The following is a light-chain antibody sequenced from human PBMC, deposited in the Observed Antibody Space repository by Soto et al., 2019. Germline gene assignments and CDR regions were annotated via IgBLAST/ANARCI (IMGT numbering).Light chain of an antibody. V-gene: IGLV2-14*01. CDR2: EVS. CDR3: SSYTSSSTLV. J-gene: IGLJ2*01. Sequence: QSALTQPASVSGSPGQSITISCTGTSSDVGGYNYVSWYQQHPGKAPKLIIYEVSNRPSGVSNRFSGSKSGNTASLTISGLQAEYEADYYCSSYTSSSTLVFGGGTKVTVL. CDR1: SSDVGGYNY.